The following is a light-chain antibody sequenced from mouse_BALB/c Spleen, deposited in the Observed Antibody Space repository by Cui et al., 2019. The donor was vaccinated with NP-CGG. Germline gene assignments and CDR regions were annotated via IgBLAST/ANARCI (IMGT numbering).Light chain of an antibody. V-gene: IGLV1*01. CDR1: TGAVTTSNY. Sequence: QAVVSHESVLTTSPDETVTHTCRSSTGAVTTSNYANWVQEKPDHLFTGLIGGTNNRAPGVPARFSGSLIGDKAALTITGAQTEDEAIYFCALWYSNHWVFGGGTKLTVL. J-gene: IGLJ1*01. CDR3: ALWYSNHWV. CDR2: GTN.